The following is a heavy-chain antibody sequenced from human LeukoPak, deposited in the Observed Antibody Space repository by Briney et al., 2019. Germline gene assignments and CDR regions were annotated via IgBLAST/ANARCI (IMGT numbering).Heavy chain of an antibody. D-gene: IGHD3-22*01. J-gene: IGHJ4*02. V-gene: IGHV3-48*02. CDR2: ISSSSSTI. Sequence: GGSLRLSCAASGFTFSSYSMSWVRQAPGKGLEWVSYISSSSSTIYYADSVKGRFTISRDNAKNSLYLQMNSLRDEDTAVYYCARELRSDYYDSSGSRSWGQGTLVTVSS. CDR3: ARELRSDYYDSSGSRS. CDR1: GFTFSSYS.